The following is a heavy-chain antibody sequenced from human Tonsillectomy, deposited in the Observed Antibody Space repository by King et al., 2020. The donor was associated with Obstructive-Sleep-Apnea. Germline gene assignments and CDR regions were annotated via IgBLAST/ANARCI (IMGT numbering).Heavy chain of an antibody. CDR1: GFTFSSYA. V-gene: IGHV3-30*04. D-gene: IGHD1-26*01. J-gene: IGHJ4*02. CDR3: ARDGSGSYGYFDY. CDR2: ISYDGSNK. Sequence: VQLVESGGGVVQPGRSLRLSCAASGFTFSSYAMHWVRQAPGKGLEWVAVISYDGSNKYYADSVKGRFTISRDNSKNTLYLQMNSLGAEDTAVYYCARDGSGSYGYFDYWGQGTLVTVSS.